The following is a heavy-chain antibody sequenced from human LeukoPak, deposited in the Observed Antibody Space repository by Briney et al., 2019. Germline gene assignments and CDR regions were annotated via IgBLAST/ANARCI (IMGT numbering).Heavy chain of an antibody. J-gene: IGHJ4*02. D-gene: IGHD5-24*01. V-gene: IGHV4-39*07. CDR1: GVSISSSSYY. CDR3: ARWRDGYNLGYFDY. CDR2: IYYSGST. Sequence: KPSETLSLTCTVSGVSISSSSYYWGWLRQPPGKGLEWIVSIYYSGSTYYNPSLKSRITISVNRSKNQFSLKLSSVTAADTAVYYCARWRDGYNLGYFDYWGQGTLVTVSS.